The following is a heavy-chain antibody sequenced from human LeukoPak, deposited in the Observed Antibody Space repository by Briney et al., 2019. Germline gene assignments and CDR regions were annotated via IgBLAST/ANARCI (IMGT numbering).Heavy chain of an antibody. V-gene: IGHV6-1*01. CDR3: ARRLTQYDCSDP. Sequence: SQTLSLTCAISGDSVSSNSVTWNWIRLSPSRGLEWLGRTYYRSTWYNDYAVSVRGRITVNPDTSKNQFSLHLNSVTPEDTAVYYCARRLTQYDCSDPWGQGILVTVSS. J-gene: IGHJ5*02. D-gene: IGHD2-2*01. CDR2: TYYRSTWYN. CDR1: GDSVSSNSVT.